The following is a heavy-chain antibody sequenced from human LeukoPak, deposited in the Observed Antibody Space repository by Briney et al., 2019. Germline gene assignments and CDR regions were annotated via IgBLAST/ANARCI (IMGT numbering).Heavy chain of an antibody. CDR3: ARTRGLHYYDSSGGYYFDY. D-gene: IGHD3-22*01. Sequence: GGSLRLSCATSAFTFSDYWMSWVRQTPGKGLEWVANIREDGSEKYYVDSVKGRFTISRDNGKNSLHLQMNSLRAEDTAVYYCARTRGLHYYDSSGGYYFDYWGQGTLVTVSS. CDR1: AFTFSDYW. V-gene: IGHV3-7*01. CDR2: IREDGSEK. J-gene: IGHJ4*02.